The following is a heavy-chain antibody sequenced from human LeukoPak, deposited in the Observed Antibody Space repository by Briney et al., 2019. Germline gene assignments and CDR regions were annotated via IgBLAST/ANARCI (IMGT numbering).Heavy chain of an antibody. J-gene: IGHJ4*02. CDR1: GFTFSSYG. CDR3: AKEDYYGSGSYLGY. V-gene: IGHV3-30*18. CDR2: ISYDGSNE. D-gene: IGHD3-10*01. Sequence: PGGSLRLSCAASGFTFSSYGMHWVRQASGKGLEWAAVISYDGSNEYYADSVKGRFTISRDNSKNTLYLQMSSLRAEDTAVYYCAKEDYYGSGSYLGYWGQGTLVTVSS.